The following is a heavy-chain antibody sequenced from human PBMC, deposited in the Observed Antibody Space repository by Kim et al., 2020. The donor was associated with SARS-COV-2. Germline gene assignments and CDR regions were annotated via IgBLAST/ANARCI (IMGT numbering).Heavy chain of an antibody. CDR1: GFTVSSNY. V-gene: IGHV3-66*03. CDR2: IYSCGST. J-gene: IGHJ6*02. Sequence: GGSLRLSCAASGFTVSSNYMSWVRQAPGKGLEWVSVIYSCGSTYYADSVKGRFTISRDNSKNTLYLQMNSLRAEDTAVYYCASGYDILTGYPMCDYYYYGMDVWGQGTTVTVSS. D-gene: IGHD3-9*01. CDR3: ASGYDILTGYPMCDYYYYGMDV.